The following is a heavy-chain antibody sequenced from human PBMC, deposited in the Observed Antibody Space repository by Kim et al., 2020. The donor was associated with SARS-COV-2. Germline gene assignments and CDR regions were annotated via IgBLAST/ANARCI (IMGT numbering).Heavy chain of an antibody. CDR3: ARGRRGSYRHLHY. CDR1: GGSFSGYY. D-gene: IGHD1-26*01. V-gene: IGHV4-34*01. CDR2: INHSGST. Sequence: SETLSLTCAVYGGSFSGYYWSWIRQLPGKGLEWIGEINHSGSTNYNPSLKSRVTISVDTSKNQFSLKLSPVTAADTAVYYCARGRRGSYRHLHYWVHGIL. J-gene: IGHJ4*01.